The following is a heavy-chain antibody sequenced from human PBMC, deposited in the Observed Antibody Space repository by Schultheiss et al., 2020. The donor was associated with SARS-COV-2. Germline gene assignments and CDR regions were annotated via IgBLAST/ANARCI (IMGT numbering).Heavy chain of an antibody. Sequence: GGSLRLSCAASGFTVSSNYMSWVRQAPGKGLEWVSVIYSCGSTYYAGSVKGRFTISRDNSKNTLYLQMGSLRAEDMAVYYCARGTGIAVAGTVGYWCQGTLVTISS. CDR1: GFTVSSNY. D-gene: IGHD6-19*01. CDR3: ARGTGIAVAGTVGY. J-gene: IGHJ4*02. V-gene: IGHV3-66*03. CDR2: IYSCGST.